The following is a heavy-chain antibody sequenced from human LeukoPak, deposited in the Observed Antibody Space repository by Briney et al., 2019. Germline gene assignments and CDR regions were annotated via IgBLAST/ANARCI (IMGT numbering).Heavy chain of an antibody. V-gene: IGHV1-69*04. CDR1: GGTFSSYA. CDR2: IIPILGIA. Sequence: SVKVSCKASGGTFSSYAISWVRQAPGQGLEWMGRIIPILGIANYAQKFQGRVTITADKSTSTAYIELSSLRSEDTAVYYCARGGERLDAFDIWGQGTMVTVSS. J-gene: IGHJ3*02. CDR3: ARGGERLDAFDI. D-gene: IGHD1-1*01.